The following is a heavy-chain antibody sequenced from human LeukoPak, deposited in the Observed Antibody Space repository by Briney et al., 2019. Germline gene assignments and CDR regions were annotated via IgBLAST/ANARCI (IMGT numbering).Heavy chain of an antibody. CDR2: ISGSGGST. Sequence: AGGSLRLSCAASGFTFSSYAMSWVRQAPGKGLEWVSAISGSGGSTYYADSVKGRFTISRDNSKNTLYLQMHSLRAEDTAVYYCAKGFYYDSSGYYEVDYYFDFWGQGTLVTVSS. V-gene: IGHV3-23*01. D-gene: IGHD3-22*01. J-gene: IGHJ4*02. CDR1: GFTFSSYA. CDR3: AKGFYYDSSGYYEVDYYFDF.